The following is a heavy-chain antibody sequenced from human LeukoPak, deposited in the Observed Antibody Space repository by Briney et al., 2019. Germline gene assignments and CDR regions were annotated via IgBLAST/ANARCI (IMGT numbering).Heavy chain of an antibody. CDR1: GGTFSSYA. Sequence: SVKVSCKASGGTFSSYAISWVRQAPGQGLEWMGGIIPIFGTANYAQRFQGRVTITADESTSTAYMELSSLRSEDTAVYYCAPYGSGEKNWFDPWGQGTLVTVSS. CDR2: IIPIFGTA. V-gene: IGHV1-69*13. J-gene: IGHJ5*02. CDR3: APYGSGEKNWFDP. D-gene: IGHD3-10*01.